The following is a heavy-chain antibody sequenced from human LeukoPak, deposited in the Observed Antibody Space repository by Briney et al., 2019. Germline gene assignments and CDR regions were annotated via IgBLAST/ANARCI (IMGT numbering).Heavy chain of an antibody. CDR1: GYSFTSYW. CDR3: ARQGHYYDSSGGHNWFDP. D-gene: IGHD3-22*01. CDR2: IYPGDSDT. Sequence: GESLKISCKGSGYSFTSYWIGWVRQMPGKGLEWMGIIYPGDSDTRYSPSFQGQVTISADKSISTAYLQWSSLKASDTAMYYCARQGHYYDSSGGHNWFDPWGQGTLVTVSS. V-gene: IGHV5-51*01. J-gene: IGHJ5*02.